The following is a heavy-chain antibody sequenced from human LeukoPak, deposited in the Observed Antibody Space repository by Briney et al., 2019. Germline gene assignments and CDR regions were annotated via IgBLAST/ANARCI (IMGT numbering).Heavy chain of an antibody. CDR2: IYYSGST. Sequence: SSETLSLTCTVSGGSISSSSYYWGWIRQPPGKGLEWIGSIYYSGSTYYNPSLKSRVTISVDTSKNQFSLKLSSVTAADTAVYYCARSARSYDPTDYFDYWGQGTLVTVSS. CDR1: GGSISSSSYY. CDR3: ARSARSYDPTDYFDY. D-gene: IGHD1-26*01. J-gene: IGHJ4*02. V-gene: IGHV4-39*01.